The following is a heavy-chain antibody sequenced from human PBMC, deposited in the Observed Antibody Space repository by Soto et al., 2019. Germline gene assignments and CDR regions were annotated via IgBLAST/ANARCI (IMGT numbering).Heavy chain of an antibody. CDR3: ARDRGVAAAGVTWFDP. D-gene: IGHD6-13*01. Sequence: SETLSLTCTVSGASMNSYHWSWIRQPAGKGLEWIGHIHSSGSTNYNPSLKSRVTMSVDTSKNQFSLRLMSLTAADTAVYYCARDRGVAAAGVTWFDPWGQGSLVTVSS. J-gene: IGHJ5*02. V-gene: IGHV4-4*07. CDR2: IHSSGST. CDR1: GASMNSYH.